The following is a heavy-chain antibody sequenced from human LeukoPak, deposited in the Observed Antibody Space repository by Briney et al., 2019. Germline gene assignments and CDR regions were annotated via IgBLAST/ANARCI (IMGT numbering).Heavy chain of an antibody. CDR3: GRDQGSRHYPRYFDL. V-gene: IGHV1-18*01. CDR2: ISPYTGDT. J-gene: IGHJ2*01. D-gene: IGHD3-3*01. CDR1: GYTFTAYG. Sequence: ASVKVSCKASGYTFTAYGISWLRQAPGQRPEWLAWISPYTGDTKYAEALGGRLTVTRDTSTTTVFMQLRSLRSDDTALYFCGRDQGSRHYPRYFDLWGRGALVTVAS.